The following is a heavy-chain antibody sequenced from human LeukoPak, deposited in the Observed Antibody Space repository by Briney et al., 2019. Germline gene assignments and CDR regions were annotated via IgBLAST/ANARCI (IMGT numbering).Heavy chain of an antibody. D-gene: IGHD6-6*01. CDR1: GGSISSYY. CDR2: IYYSGST. CDR3: ARHSEESSSVLFDP. J-gene: IGHJ5*02. Sequence: SETLSLTCTVSGGSISSYYWSWIRQPPGKGLEWIGYIYYSGSTNYNPSLKSRVTISVDTSKNQFSLKLSSVTAADTAVYYFARHSEESSSVLFDPWGQGTLVTVSS. V-gene: IGHV4-59*08.